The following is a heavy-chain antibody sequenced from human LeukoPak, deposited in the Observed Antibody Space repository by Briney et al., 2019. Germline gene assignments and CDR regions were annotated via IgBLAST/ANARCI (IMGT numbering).Heavy chain of an antibody. CDR2: MNPNSGNT. D-gene: IGHD3-22*01. V-gene: IGHV1-8*01. CDR1: GYTFTSYD. CDR3: AREGGSYGSSDSSGYSLDY. J-gene: IGHJ4*02. Sequence: GASVKASCKASGYTFTSYDINWVRQATGQGLEWMGWMNPNSGNTGYAQKFQGRVTMTRDTSISTAYKELSRLRSDDTAVYYCAREGGSYGSSDSSGYSLDYWGQGTLVTVSS.